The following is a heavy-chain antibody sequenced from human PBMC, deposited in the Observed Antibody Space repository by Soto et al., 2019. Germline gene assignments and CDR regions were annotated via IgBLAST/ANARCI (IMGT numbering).Heavy chain of an antibody. CDR1: GFTFSNAW. D-gene: IGHD3-3*01. J-gene: IGHJ4*02. V-gene: IGHV3-15*07. CDR2: IKSKTDGGTT. CDR3: TTEAPYYDFWSGYQVDY. Sequence: GGSLRLSCAASGFTFSNAWMNWVRQAPGKGLEWVGRIKSKTDGGTTDYAAPVKGRFTISRDDSKNTLYLQMNSLKTEDTAVYYCTTEAPYYDFWSGYQVDYWGQGTLVTVSS.